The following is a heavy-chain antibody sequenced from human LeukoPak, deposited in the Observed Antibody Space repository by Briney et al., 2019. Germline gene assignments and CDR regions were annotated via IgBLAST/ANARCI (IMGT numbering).Heavy chain of an antibody. D-gene: IGHD5-24*01. Sequence: GGSLRLSCAASGFTFSSYAMSWVRQAPGKGLEWVAFIRYDGSNKYYADSVKGRFTISRDNFKNTLYLQMNSLRTEDTAVYYCAKDFWEMSTTDYWGQGTLVTVSS. CDR3: AKDFWEMSTTDY. J-gene: IGHJ4*02. CDR2: IRYDGSNK. V-gene: IGHV3-30*02. CDR1: GFTFSSYA.